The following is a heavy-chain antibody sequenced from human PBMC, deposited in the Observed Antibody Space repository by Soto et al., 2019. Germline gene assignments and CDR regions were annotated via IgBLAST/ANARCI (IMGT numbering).Heavy chain of an antibody. CDR1: GGSFSGYY. CDR2: INHSGRT. CDR3: ARASSVRYYYYYSMDV. V-gene: IGHV4-34*01. Sequence: QVQLQQWGAGLLKPSETLSLTCAVYGGSFSGYYWSRIRQPPGKGLEWIGEINHSGRTNYNTSLKSRVTISVDTSKNQFSLKLSSVAAADTAVYYCARASSVRYYYYYSMDVWGQGTTVTVSS. J-gene: IGHJ6*02.